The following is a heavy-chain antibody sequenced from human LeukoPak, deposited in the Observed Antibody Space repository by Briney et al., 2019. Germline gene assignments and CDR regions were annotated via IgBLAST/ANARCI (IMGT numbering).Heavy chain of an antibody. CDR1: GGSISRYY. Sequence: SETLSLTCTVSGGSISRYYWSWIRQPPGKGLEWIGYISDSGNNNYNPSLKRRLTMSVDTSMNQFSLKLTSVTAADTAVYFCARESGDSFDYWGPGTLVTVSS. D-gene: IGHD2-15*01. J-gene: IGHJ4*02. CDR2: ISDSGNN. V-gene: IGHV4-59*01. CDR3: ARESGDSFDY.